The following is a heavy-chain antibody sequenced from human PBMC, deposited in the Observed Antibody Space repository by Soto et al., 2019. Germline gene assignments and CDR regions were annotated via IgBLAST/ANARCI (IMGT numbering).Heavy chain of an antibody. J-gene: IGHJ3*02. Sequence: QVQLQESGPGLVKPSQTLSLTCTVSGGSISSSHYFWSWIRQPPGKGLEWIGYIYYNGGAHYNPSLRSRVSISVETSENQFSLRLSSVTAADTAVYYCAREVIAPADSDAFDIWGQGTKVTVSS. CDR3: AREVIAPADSDAFDI. D-gene: IGHD6-13*01. V-gene: IGHV4-30-4*01. CDR1: GGSISSSHYF. CDR2: IYYNGGA.